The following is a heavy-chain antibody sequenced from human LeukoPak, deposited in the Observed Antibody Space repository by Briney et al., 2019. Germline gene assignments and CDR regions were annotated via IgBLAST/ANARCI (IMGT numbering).Heavy chain of an antibody. Sequence: VASVTDSRVPSRWTFTQASVLLGRRAPGQGLEWMGWINPNSGGTNYAQKFQGRVTMTRDTSISTAYMELSRLRSDDTAVFYCAREEVIAAAGPTLDYWGQGALVTVSS. CDR1: RWTFTQAS. D-gene: IGHD6-13*01. CDR2: INPNSGGT. CDR3: AREEVIAAAGPTLDY. J-gene: IGHJ4*02. V-gene: IGHV1-2*02.